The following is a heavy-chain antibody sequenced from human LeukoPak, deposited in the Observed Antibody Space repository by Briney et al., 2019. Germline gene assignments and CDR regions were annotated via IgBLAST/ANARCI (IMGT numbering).Heavy chain of an antibody. CDR2: IYYSGST. V-gene: IGHV4-39*01. J-gene: IGHJ4*02. D-gene: IGHD5-24*01. Sequence: PSETLSLTCTVSGGSISSSSYYWGWIRQPPGKGLEWIGSIYYSGSTYNNPSLKSRVTISVDTSKNQFSLKLSSVTAADTAVYYCARQRDGYTKGYFDFGGGGTRVTVSS. CDR1: GGSISSSSYY. CDR3: ARQRDGYTKGYFDF.